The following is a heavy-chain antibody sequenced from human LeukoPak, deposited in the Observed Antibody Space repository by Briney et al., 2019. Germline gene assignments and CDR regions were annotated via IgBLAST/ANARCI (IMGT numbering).Heavy chain of an antibody. CDR1: GGSISSYY. CDR2: IYYSGST. V-gene: IGHV4-59*01. CDR3: ARVVLNDYGDYYGMDV. J-gene: IGHJ6*02. Sequence: PSETLSLTCTVSGGSISSYYWSWIRQPPGKGLEWIGYIYYSGSTNYNPSLKSRVTISVDTSKNQFSLKLSSVTAADTAVYYCARVVLNDYGDYYGMDVWGQGTTVTVSS. D-gene: IGHD4-17*01.